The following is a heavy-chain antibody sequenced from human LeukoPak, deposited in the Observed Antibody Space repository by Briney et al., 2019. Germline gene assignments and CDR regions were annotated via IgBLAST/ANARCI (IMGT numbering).Heavy chain of an antibody. CDR1: GFTFSSYA. CDR3: ARDDDYVWGSYRPTSRFDY. Sequence: GGSLRLSCAASGFTFSSYAMHWVRQAPGKGLEWVAVISYDGSNKYYADSVKGRFTISRDNSKNTLYLQMNSLRAEDTAVYYCARDDDYVWGSYRPTSRFDYWGQGTLVTVSS. D-gene: IGHD3-16*02. J-gene: IGHJ4*02. CDR2: ISYDGSNK. V-gene: IGHV3-30-3*01.